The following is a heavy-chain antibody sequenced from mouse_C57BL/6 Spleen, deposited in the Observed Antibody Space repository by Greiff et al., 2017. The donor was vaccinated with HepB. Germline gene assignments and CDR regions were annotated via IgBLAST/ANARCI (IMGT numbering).Heavy chain of an antibody. D-gene: IGHD2-5*01. CDR3: ARQPVYYSNSSYYAMDY. J-gene: IGHJ4*01. V-gene: IGHV5-9*01. Sequence: EVMLVESGGGLVKPGGSLKLSCAASGFTFSSYTMSWVRQTPEKRLEWVATISGGGGNTYYPDSVKGRFTISRDNAKNTLYLQMSSLRSEDTALYYGARQPVYYSNSSYYAMDYWGQGTSVTVSS. CDR1: GFTFSSYT. CDR2: ISGGGGNT.